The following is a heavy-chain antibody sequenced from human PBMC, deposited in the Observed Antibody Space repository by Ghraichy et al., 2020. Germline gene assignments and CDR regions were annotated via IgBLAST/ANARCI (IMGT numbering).Heavy chain of an antibody. CDR3: ARDLWAFDI. J-gene: IGHJ3*02. Sequence: GGSLRLSCVGSGFDVSINRMSWVRQAPGKGLEWVSAIYSGGNTDYADSVKGRFTFSRDNSKNTVYLQMNSLRVDDTAVYYCARDLWAFDIWGQGTLVTVSS. V-gene: IGHV3-53*01. CDR2: IYSGGNT. CDR1: GFDVSINR. D-gene: IGHD2-21*01.